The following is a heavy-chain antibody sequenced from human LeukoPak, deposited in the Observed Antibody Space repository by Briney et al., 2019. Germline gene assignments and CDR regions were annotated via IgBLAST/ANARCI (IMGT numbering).Heavy chain of an antibody. CDR2: IRYDGSNK. J-gene: IGHJ4*02. CDR3: AKDQWWDY. Sequence: PGGSLRLSCSASGFIFSNFGMHWVRQAPGKGLEWVAFIRYDGSNKYYADSVKGRFTISRDNSKNTLYLQMNSLRAEDTAVYYCAKDQWWDYWGQGTLVTVSS. D-gene: IGHD2-15*01. CDR1: GFIFSNFG. V-gene: IGHV3-30*02.